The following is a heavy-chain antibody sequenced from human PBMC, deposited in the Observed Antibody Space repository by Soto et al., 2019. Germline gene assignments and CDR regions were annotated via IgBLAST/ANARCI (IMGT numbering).Heavy chain of an antibody. CDR1: GGTLDVYG. CDR2: MTPIYRTA. CDR3: TGNKWFGESPLFDP. J-gene: IGHJ5*02. Sequence: SVKVSCKTSGGTLDVYGLNWVRQAPGQGLEWVGGMTPIYRTANYARKFQGRVTVTAEPSADTAYMELFSLTSDDTAVYYCTGNKWFGESPLFDPWGQGTLVTVSS. V-gene: IGHV1-69*13. D-gene: IGHD3-10*01.